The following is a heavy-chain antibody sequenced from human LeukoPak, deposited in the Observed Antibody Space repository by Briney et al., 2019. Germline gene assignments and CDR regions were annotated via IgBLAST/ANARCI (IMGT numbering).Heavy chain of an antibody. V-gene: IGHV1-69*02. D-gene: IGHD3-22*01. CDR3: ASATAITMIGVNDAFDI. J-gene: IGHJ3*02. CDR1: GYTFSDYY. Sequence: ASVKVSCKAYGYTFSDYYMHWVRQAPGQGLEWMGRIIPILGIANYAQKFQGRVTITADKSTSTAYMELSSLRSDDTAVYYCASATAITMIGVNDAFDIWGQGTMVTVSS. CDR2: IIPILGIA.